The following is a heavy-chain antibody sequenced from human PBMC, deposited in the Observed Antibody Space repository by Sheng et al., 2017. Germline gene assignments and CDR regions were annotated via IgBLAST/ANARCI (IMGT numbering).Heavy chain of an antibody. CDR3: AKALRPNLYYYGMDV. J-gene: IGHJ6*02. CDR1: GFPFDDYA. Sequence: EVQLVESGGGLVQPGRSLRLSCVVSGFPFDDYAMHWVRQAPGKGLEWVSGINWNSNTIGFADSVRGRFTISRDNAKNSLYLQMNSLRAEDMALYYCAKALRPNLYYYGMDVWGQGTTVTVSS. CDR2: INWNSNTI. D-gene: IGHD5-12*01. V-gene: IGHV3-9*03.